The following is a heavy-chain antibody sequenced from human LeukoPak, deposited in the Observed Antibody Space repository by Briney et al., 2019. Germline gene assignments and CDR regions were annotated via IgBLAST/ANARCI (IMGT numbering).Heavy chain of an antibody. Sequence: GASVKVSCKVSGYTLTELSMHWVRQAPGKGLEWMGGFDPEDGETIYAQKFQGRVTMTRDTSISTAYMELSRLRSDDTAVYYCARTKGAVTMIVVVMAFDYWGQGTLVTVSS. CDR1: GYTLTELS. CDR3: ARTKGAVTMIVVVMAFDY. J-gene: IGHJ4*02. D-gene: IGHD3-22*01. V-gene: IGHV1-24*01. CDR2: FDPEDGET.